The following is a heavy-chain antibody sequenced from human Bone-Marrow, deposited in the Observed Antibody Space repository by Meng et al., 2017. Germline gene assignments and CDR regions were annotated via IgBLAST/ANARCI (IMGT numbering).Heavy chain of an antibody. CDR2: RPHDGSKK. J-gene: IGHJ4*02. CDR3: ARGDYLYYFDY. CDR1: GFTFSSSA. Sequence: VAAWVALVQPGRPRRLSCSAAGFTFSSSAMHWVRQPPGKGLGWVAFRPHDGSKKFYADSVEGRFSFSRDNSNNTVYLQMNSLRTEDTALYFCARGDYLYYFDYWGQGTLVTVSS. D-gene: IGHD4-17*01. V-gene: IGHV3-30*04.